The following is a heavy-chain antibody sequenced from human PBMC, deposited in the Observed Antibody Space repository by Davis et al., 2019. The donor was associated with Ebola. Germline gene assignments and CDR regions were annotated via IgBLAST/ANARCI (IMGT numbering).Heavy chain of an antibody. CDR2: INPNSGGT. J-gene: IGHJ6*02. Sequence: ASVKVSCKASGYTFTGYYMHWVRQAPGQGLEWMGWINPNSGGTNYVQKFQGWVTMTRDTSISTAYMELSRLRSDDTAVYYCARGNGYCSGCSCYSGYDMDVWGQGTTVTVSS. V-gene: IGHV1-2*04. CDR3: ARGNGYCSGCSCYSGYDMDV. CDR1: GYTFTGYY. D-gene: IGHD2-15*01.